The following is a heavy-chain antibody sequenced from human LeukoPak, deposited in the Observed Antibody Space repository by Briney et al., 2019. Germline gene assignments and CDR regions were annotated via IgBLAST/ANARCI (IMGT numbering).Heavy chain of an antibody. J-gene: IGHJ4*02. V-gene: IGHV1-18*01. CDR2: ISAYNGNA. D-gene: IGHD6-13*01. CDR3: ARDRSEVGSSWYVLNRTFDY. CDR1: GYTFTSYG. Sequence: GASVKVSCKASGYTFTSYGISWVRQAPGQGLEWMGWISAYNGNANYAQKLQGRVTMTTDTSTSAAYMELRSLRSDDTAVYYCARDRSEVGSSWYVLNRTFDYWGQGTLVTVSS.